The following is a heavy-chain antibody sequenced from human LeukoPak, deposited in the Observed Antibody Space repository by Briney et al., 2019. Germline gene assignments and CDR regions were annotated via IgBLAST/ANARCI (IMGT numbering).Heavy chain of an antibody. V-gene: IGHV3-74*01. Sequence: GGSLRLSCAASGFTFSTYWMYWVRHAPEQRLVWVARITADGSKNYADSVKDRFTISRDNAKNTLYPQMNSLRVEDTAMYYCVRGGVEPYWGQGTLVTVSS. CDR3: VRGGVEPY. CDR1: GFTFSTYW. CDR2: ITADGSKN. D-gene: IGHD1-14*01. J-gene: IGHJ4*02.